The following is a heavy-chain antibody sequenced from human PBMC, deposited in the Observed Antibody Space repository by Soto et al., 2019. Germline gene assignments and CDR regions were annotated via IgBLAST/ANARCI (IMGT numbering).Heavy chain of an antibody. Sequence: SETLSLTCTVSGDSLGSTYWSWIRQPPGKGLECLGFTSYKGSTYYSPSFASRVTISLDMARTQFSLSLTSVAAADTAVYYCARGIPSGLLNYFDYWGRGILVTVSS. CDR2: TSYKGST. CDR3: ARGIPSGLLNYFDY. J-gene: IGHJ4*02. CDR1: GDSLGSTY. D-gene: IGHD2-21*01. V-gene: IGHV4-59*01.